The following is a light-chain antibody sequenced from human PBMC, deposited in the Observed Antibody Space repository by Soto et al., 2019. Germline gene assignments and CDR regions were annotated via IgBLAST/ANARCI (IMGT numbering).Light chain of an antibody. Sequence: DIQMTQSPSSLSASVGDRVTITCRASQGISNYLAWYQQKPGKVPKLLIYAASTWQSGVPSRFSGSGSGTDFTLTISSLQPEDVATYYCQKYNSAPPLTFGQGTKVEIK. CDR3: QKYNSAPPLT. CDR1: QGISNY. V-gene: IGKV1-27*01. CDR2: AAS. J-gene: IGKJ1*01.